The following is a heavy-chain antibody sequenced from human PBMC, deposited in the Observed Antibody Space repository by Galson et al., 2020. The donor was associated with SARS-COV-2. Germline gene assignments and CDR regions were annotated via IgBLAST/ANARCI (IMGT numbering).Heavy chain of an antibody. CDR1: GGSISSYY. CDR3: ARSNDYSSSSLFFRQRNYNYYAMDV. D-gene: IGHD6-6*01. J-gene: IGHJ6*02. Sequence: SETLSLTCTVSGGSISSYYWSWIRQPPGKGLDWIGYIFYSGNSNYNPSLKSRVTISVDTSKNQFSLKLTSVTAADTAVYYCARSNDYSSSSLFFRQRNYNYYAMDVWGQGTTVTVSS. V-gene: IGHV4-59*01. CDR2: IFYSGNS.